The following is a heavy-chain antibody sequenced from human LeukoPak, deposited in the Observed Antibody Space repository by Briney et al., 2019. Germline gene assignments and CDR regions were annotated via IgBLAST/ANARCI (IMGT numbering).Heavy chain of an antibody. CDR3: ARHGVYGSGSYYWFDP. V-gene: IGHV4-39*01. J-gene: IGHJ5*02. CDR1: GGSISNSDYY. D-gene: IGHD3-10*01. CDR2: IYYSGST. Sequence: SETLSLTCTVSGGSISNSDYYWGWIRQPPGKGLEWIGSIYYSGSTYYNPSFKSRVTISVDTSKNQFSLKLSSVTAADTAVYYCARHGVYGSGSYYWFDPWGQGTLVTVSS.